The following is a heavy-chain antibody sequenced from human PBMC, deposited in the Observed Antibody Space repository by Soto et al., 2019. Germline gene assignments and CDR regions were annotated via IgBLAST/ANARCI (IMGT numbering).Heavy chain of an antibody. J-gene: IGHJ6*04. Sequence: EVQLLESGGGLVQPGGSRRLSCAASGFTFSNYAMTWVRQAPGMGLEWVSSISGSGGSTYYADSVKGRFTISRDNSKDRVYLQMNGLRAEDTALYYCATRPYRLSAACREDYLGRDVGGKGTTVP. V-gene: IGHV3-23*01. CDR1: GFTFSNYA. CDR2: ISGSGGST. CDR3: ATRPYRLSAACREDYLGRDV. D-gene: IGHD3-16*02.